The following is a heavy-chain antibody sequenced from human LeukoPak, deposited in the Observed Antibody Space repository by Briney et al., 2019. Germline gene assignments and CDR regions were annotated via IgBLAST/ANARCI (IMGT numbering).Heavy chain of an antibody. CDR1: GGSIRSYH. V-gene: IGHV4-59*01. CDR2: IYYSGST. D-gene: IGHD6-13*01. CDR3: ARGSGYSSSGFWYNWFDP. J-gene: IGHJ5*02. Sequence: SETLSLTCTVSGGSIRSYHWSWIRQSPGKGLEWIGYIYYSGSTNYNPSLKSRVTISVDTSKNQFSLKLSSVTAADTAVYYCARGSGYSSSGFWYNWFDPWGQGTLVTVSS.